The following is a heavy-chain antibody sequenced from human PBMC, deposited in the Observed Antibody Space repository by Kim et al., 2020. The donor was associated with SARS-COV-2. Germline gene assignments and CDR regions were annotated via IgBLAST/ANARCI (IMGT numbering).Heavy chain of an antibody. D-gene: IGHD6-6*01. CDR3: AGVAARRLFDYYYYGMDV. V-gene: IGHV4-39*01. J-gene: IGHJ6*02. Sequence: SETLSLTCTVSGGSISSSSYYWGWIRQPPGKGLEWIGSIYYSGSTYYNPSLKSRVTISVDTSKNQFSLKLSSVTAADTAVYYCAGVAARRLFDYYYYGMDVWGQGTTVTVSS. CDR1: GGSISSSSYY. CDR2: IYYSGST.